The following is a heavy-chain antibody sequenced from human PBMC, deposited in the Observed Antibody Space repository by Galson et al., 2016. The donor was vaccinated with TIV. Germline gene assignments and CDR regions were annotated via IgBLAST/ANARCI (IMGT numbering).Heavy chain of an antibody. CDR3: ATLLAYYSDSDCYYESYHYMDV. D-gene: IGHD3-22*01. J-gene: IGHJ6*03. CDR1: GYSFTSYW. Sequence: QSGAEVKKPGESLKISCKGYGYSFTSYWIGWVRQMPGKGLEWMGIIYPGDSDTRYSPTVQGQVTMSVDKSISTAYLQGSSLKASDTALYYCATLLAYYSDSDCYYESYHYMDVWGKGTTVTVSS. CDR2: IYPGDSDT. V-gene: IGHV5-51*03.